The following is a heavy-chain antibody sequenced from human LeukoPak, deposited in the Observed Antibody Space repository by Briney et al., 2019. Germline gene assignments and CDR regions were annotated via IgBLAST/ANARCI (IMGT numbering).Heavy chain of an antibody. Sequence: SVKVSCKSSGGTFTDYGISWVRHAPRQGLEWMGRIIPIFTTANYAQKFQGRVTITADTSTNTAYMELTSLRSEDTAVYYCASDGGFEYYFDYWGQGTLLTVSS. CDR2: IIPIFTTA. J-gene: IGHJ4*02. CDR1: GGTFTDYG. V-gene: IGHV1-69*06. D-gene: IGHD2/OR15-2a*01. CDR3: ASDGGFEYYFDY.